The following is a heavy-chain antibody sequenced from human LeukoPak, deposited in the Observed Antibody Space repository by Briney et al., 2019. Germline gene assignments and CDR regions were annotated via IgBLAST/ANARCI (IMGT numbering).Heavy chain of an antibody. J-gene: IGHJ4*02. Sequence: PSETLSLTCTVSGGSISSYYWSWIRQPPGKGLEWIGYTYYSGSTNYNPSLKSRVTISVDTSKNQFSLKLSSVTAADTAVYYCARWAVAGKTFDYWGQGTLVTVSS. V-gene: IGHV4-59*01. CDR2: TYYSGST. D-gene: IGHD6-19*01. CDR1: GGSISSYY. CDR3: ARWAVAGKTFDY.